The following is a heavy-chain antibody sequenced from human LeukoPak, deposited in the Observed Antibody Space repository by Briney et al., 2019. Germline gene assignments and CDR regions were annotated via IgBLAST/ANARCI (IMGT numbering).Heavy chain of an antibody. J-gene: IGHJ6*02. V-gene: IGHV1-18*01. CDR1: GYTFTSYG. Sequence: ASVKVSCKASGYTFTSYGISWVRQAPGQGLEWMGWISAYNGNTNYAQKLQGRVTMTTDTSTSTAYMELRSLRSGDTAVYYCARVDSLITIFGVVIIGSMDVWGQGTTVTVPS. CDR3: ARVDSLITIFGVVIIGSMDV. CDR2: ISAYNGNT. D-gene: IGHD3-3*01.